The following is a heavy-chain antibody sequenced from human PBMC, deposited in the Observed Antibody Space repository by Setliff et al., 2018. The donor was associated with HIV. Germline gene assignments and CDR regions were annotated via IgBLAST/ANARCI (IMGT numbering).Heavy chain of an antibody. D-gene: IGHD3-3*01. CDR3: ARVVDRDYDFWSAYEY. V-gene: IGHV1-2*02. Sequence: ASVKVSCKSSGYTFTAHHIHWVRQAPGQGPEWMGWIIPKSGETSYAEKFRGGVTMTRDTSLSTAYMELSWLTSDGTAVYYCARVVDRDYDFWSAYEYWGQGTMVTVSS. CDR2: IIPKSGET. CDR1: GYTFTAHH. J-gene: IGHJ4*02.